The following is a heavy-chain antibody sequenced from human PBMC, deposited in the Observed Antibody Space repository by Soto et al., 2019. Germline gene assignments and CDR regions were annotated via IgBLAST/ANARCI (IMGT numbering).Heavy chain of an antibody. Sequence: ASVKVSCRTSGYSFTGYSVHWVRQAPGHGPEWRGWINPKSGGTKYAQKCQGRVTMTRDTSISTVFMELSRVTSDDTAVYYCERDALSRGNFITGKLFDYWGQGCLITVSS. D-gene: IGHD1-20*01. CDR1: GYSFTGYS. CDR2: INPKSGGT. V-gene: IGHV1-2*02. J-gene: IGHJ4*02. CDR3: ERDALSRGNFITGKLFDY.